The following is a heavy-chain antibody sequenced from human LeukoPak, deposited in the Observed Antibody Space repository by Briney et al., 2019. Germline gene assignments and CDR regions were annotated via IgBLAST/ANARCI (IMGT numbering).Heavy chain of an antibody. V-gene: IGHV5-51*01. CDR1: GFSFTDYW. J-gene: IGHJ3*02. CDR2: IYPGDSST. Sequence: PGEPLEISCKGSGFSFTDYWIGWVRQMPGKGLEWMGMIYPGDSSTRYSPSFQGQVTISADKSISTAYLHWSSLRSSDTAMYYCARARGTYANDAFDIWGQGTMVTVSP. D-gene: IGHD1-26*01. CDR3: ARARGTYANDAFDI.